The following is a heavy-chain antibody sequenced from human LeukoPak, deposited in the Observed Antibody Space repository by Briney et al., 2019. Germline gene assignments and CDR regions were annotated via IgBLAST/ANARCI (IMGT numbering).Heavy chain of an antibody. CDR2: INRSGST. D-gene: IGHD3-22*01. Sequence: SETLSLTCAVYGGSFSGYYWSWIRQPPGKGLEWIGEINRSGSTNYNPSLKSRVTISVDTSKNQFSLKLSSVTAADTAVYYCARGDSSGYYFRGAGFDPWGQGTLVTVSS. CDR3: ARGDSSGYYFRGAGFDP. CDR1: GGSFSGYY. V-gene: IGHV4-34*01. J-gene: IGHJ5*02.